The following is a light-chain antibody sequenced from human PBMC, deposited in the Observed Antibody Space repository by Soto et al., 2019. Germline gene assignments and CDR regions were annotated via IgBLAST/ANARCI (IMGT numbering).Light chain of an antibody. CDR1: SGDVGSYNF. CDR2: EGS. CDR3: CPYETSSTYV. Sequence: ALTQHASVSGSPGESITISCTGTSGDVGSYNFVSWYQQHPGKTPKPMIYEGSRRPSGVSNRFSASKSGNTASLTISGLQAEDEAEYYCCPYETSSTYVSGSGTEVTVL. V-gene: IGLV2-23*01. J-gene: IGLJ1*01.